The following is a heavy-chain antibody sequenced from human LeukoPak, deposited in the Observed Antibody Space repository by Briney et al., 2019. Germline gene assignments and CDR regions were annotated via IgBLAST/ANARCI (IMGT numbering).Heavy chain of an antibody. D-gene: IGHD6-19*01. CDR3: ARLLSPYSSGWYNWFDP. CDR2: MNPNSGNT. Sequence: GASVKVSCKASGYTFTSYDINWVRQATGQGLEWMGWMNPNSGNTVYAQKFQGRVTMTRNTSISTAYMELSSLRSEDTAVYYCARLLSPYSSGWYNWFDPWGQGTLVTVSS. J-gene: IGHJ5*02. V-gene: IGHV1-8*01. CDR1: GYTFTSYD.